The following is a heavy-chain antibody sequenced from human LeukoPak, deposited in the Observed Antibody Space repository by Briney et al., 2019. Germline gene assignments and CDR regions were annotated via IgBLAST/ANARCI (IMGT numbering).Heavy chain of an antibody. V-gene: IGHV3-23*01. CDR2: ITDNGGST. CDR3: AKRNSGSYSRGFDS. CDR1: GLTFSNSA. D-gene: IGHD1-26*01. Sequence: PGGSLRLSCAASGLTFSNSAMSWVRQAPGKGLEWVSTITDNGGSTYFADSVKGRFTISRDNSKNTLHLQMNSLGAEDTAVYYCAKRNSGSYSRGFDSWGQGTLVTVSS. J-gene: IGHJ4*02.